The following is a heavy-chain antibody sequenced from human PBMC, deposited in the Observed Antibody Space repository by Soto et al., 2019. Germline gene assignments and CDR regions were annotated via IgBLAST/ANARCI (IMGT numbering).Heavy chain of an antibody. V-gene: IGHV4-31*03. Sequence: QVQLQESGPGLVKPSQTLSLTCTVSGGSISSGGYYWSWIRQHPGKGLEWIWYIYYSGSTYYNPSLKGRVTVPVNTPKNWFSRKLSCVTAADTAVFYCAREGRWGTYCVGDGFMIDSWGQGPLVTVSS. D-gene: IGHD2-21*02. CDR1: GGSISSGGYY. J-gene: IGHJ4*02. CDR2: IYYSGST. CDR3: AREGRWGTYCVGDGFMIDS.